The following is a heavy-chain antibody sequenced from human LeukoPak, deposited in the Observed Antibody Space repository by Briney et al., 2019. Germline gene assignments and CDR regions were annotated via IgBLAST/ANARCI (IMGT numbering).Heavy chain of an antibody. J-gene: IGHJ4*02. CDR1: GYTFTDYY. Sequence: ASVKVSCKASGYTFTDYYMYWVRQAPGQGLEWVGWINPNSGGTNSAQEFQGRVTMTRDTSISTAYMELSRLRSDDTAVYYCATGRWGVDYWGQGTLVTVSS. V-gene: IGHV1-2*02. CDR2: INPNSGGT. D-gene: IGHD3-16*01. CDR3: ATGRWGVDY.